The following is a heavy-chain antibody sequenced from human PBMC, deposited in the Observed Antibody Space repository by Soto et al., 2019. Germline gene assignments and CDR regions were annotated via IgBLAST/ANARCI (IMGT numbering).Heavy chain of an antibody. D-gene: IGHD5-18*01. Sequence: PSETLSLTCTVSGASISSYYWSWIRQPPGKGLEWIGYIYYSGSTRYNPALKSRVTISVDTSKSQFSLKLSSVTAADTAVYYCAKDSGYNYGYFRWFDPWGQGTLVTVSS. CDR2: IYYSGST. CDR3: AKDSGYNYGYFRWFDP. J-gene: IGHJ5*02. CDR1: GASISSYY. V-gene: IGHV4-59*01.